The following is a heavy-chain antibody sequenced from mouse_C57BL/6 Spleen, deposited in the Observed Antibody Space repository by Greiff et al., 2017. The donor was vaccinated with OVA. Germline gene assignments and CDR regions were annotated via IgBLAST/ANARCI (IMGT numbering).Heavy chain of an antibody. CDR3: ARLFYDGSS. V-gene: IGHV5-12*01. CDR1: GFTFSDYY. CDR2: ISNGGGST. D-gene: IGHD2-3*01. J-gene: IGHJ3*01. Sequence: EVQGVESGGGLVQPGGSLKLSCAASGFTFSDYYMYWVRQTPEKRLEWVAYISNGGGSTYYPDTVKGRFTISRDNAKNTLYLQMSRLKSEDTAMYYCARLFYDGSSWGQGTLVTVSA.